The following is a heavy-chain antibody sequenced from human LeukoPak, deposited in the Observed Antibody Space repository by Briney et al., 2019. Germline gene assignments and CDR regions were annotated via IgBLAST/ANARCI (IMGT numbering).Heavy chain of an antibody. CDR1: GFTFSDHY. V-gene: IGHV3-72*01. Sequence: GGSLRLSCAASGFTFSDHYMDWVRQAPGKGLEWVGCSRPKGNTYTTEYAASVKGRFTISRDDSKTSLYLQMNSLKTEDTAVYYCASIGYVDYWGQGTLVTVSS. CDR3: ASIGYVDY. D-gene: IGHD6-13*01. CDR2: SRPKGNTYTT. J-gene: IGHJ4*02.